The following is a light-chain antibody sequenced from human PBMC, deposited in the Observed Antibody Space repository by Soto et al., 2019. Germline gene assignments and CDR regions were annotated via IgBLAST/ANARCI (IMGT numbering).Light chain of an antibody. CDR3: CSYAGSSTFV. V-gene: IGLV2-23*02. CDR1: SSDVGSYNL. Sequence: SALTQPASLSGSPGQSITISCTGTSSDVGSYNLVSWYQQHPGKAPKLMIYEVSKRPSGVSNRFSGSKSGNTASLTISGLQAEDEADYYCCSYAGSSTFVFGTGTKVTVL. CDR2: EVS. J-gene: IGLJ1*01.